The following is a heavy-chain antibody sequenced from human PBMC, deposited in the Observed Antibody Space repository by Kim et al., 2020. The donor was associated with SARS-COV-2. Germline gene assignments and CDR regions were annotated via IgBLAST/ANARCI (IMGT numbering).Heavy chain of an antibody. D-gene: IGHD3-3*01. CDR1: GYSFTSYW. V-gene: IGHV5-10-1*01. Sequence: GESLKISCKGSGYSFTSYWISWVRQMPGKGLEWMGRIDPSDSYTNYSPSFQGHVTISADKSISTAYLQWSSLKASDTAMYYCARSLGFLEWGDGMDVWGQGTTVTVSS. J-gene: IGHJ6*02. CDR2: IDPSDSYT. CDR3: ARSLGFLEWGDGMDV.